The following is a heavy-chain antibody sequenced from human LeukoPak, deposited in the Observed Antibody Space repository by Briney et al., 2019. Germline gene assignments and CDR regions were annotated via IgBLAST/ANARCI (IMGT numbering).Heavy chain of an antibody. J-gene: IGHJ4*02. CDR2: IFIHGDET. D-gene: IGHD1-14*01. CDR3: AKHTGGIPRSLDY. Sequence: PGGSLRLSCAASGFTFSSYAMSWVRQAPGKGLEWVSGIFIHGDETYHAESVKGRFTTSRDNSKSTLYLQMNSLRADDTAVYYCAKHTGGIPRSLDYWGQGTLVTVSS. CDR1: GFTFSSYA. V-gene: IGHV3-23*01.